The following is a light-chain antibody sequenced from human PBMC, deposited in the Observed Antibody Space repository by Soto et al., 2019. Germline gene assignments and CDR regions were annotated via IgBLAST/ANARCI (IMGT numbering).Light chain of an antibody. CDR1: QSVDSN. CDR3: QQYNDWPLT. Sequence: EIVMTQSPATLSVSPGDGATLSCRASQSVDSNLAWYQQKPGQTPRLLIYGASTRPTDIPARFSGSGSGTECTLTISSLQSEDSAVYYCQQYNDWPLTFGGGTKVEIK. V-gene: IGKV3D-15*01. CDR2: GAS. J-gene: IGKJ4*01.